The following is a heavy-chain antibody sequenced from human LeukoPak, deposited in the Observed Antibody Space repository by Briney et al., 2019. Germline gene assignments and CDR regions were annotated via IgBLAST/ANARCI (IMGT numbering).Heavy chain of an antibody. J-gene: IGHJ4*02. V-gene: IGHV4-59*01. CDR1: GGSFSGYY. CDR2: VYYSGST. D-gene: IGHD2-15*01. CDR3: ARIHRYCSGGACYVLDN. Sequence: TSETLSLTCAVYGGSFSGYYWSWIRQPPRRGLEWIGYVYYSGSTNYNPSFKSRITISVDTSRNQFSLQLSSVTAADTAVYYCARIHRYCSGGACYVLDNWGQGTLVAVSS.